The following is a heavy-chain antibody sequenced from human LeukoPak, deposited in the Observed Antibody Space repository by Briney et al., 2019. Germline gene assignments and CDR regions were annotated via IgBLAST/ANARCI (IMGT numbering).Heavy chain of an antibody. Sequence: SGPALVKPTQTLTLTCTFSGLSLSNSGMCVSWIRQPPGKALEWLARIDWDDDKYYSTSLKTRLTISKDTSKNQVVLTMTNMDPVDTATYYCARIRYSGSSRDAFDIWGQGTMVTVSS. CDR1: GLSLSNSGMC. D-gene: IGHD1-26*01. CDR2: IDWDDDK. CDR3: ARIRYSGSSRDAFDI. V-gene: IGHV2-70*11. J-gene: IGHJ3*02.